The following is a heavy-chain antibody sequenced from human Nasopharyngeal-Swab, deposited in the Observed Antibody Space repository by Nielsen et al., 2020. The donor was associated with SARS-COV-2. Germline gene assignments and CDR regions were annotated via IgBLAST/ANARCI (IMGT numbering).Heavy chain of an antibody. V-gene: IGHV3-48*02. CDR2: ISSSSSTI. CDR1: GFTFSSYS. J-gene: IGHJ3*02. D-gene: IGHD3-22*01. Sequence: GESLKISCAAFGFTFSSYSMNWVRQAPGKGLEWVSYISSSSSTIYYADSVKGRFTISRDNAKNSLYLQMNSLRDEDTAVYYCARAPVGYYYDSSGYVNAFDIWGQGTMVTVSS. CDR3: ARAPVGYYYDSSGYVNAFDI.